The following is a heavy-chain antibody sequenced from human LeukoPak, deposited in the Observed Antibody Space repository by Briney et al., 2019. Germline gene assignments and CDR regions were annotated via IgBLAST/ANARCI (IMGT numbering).Heavy chain of an antibody. CDR2: IYYSGST. CDR3: AAGYYYDSSGPNWFDP. D-gene: IGHD3-22*01. V-gene: IGHV4-39*01. CDR1: GGSISSSSYY. Sequence: SETLSLTCTVSGGSISSSSYYWGWIRQPPGKGLEWIGSIYYSGSTYYNPSLKSRVTISVDRSKNQFSLKLSSVTAADTAVYYCAAGYYYDSSGPNWFDPWGQGTLVTVSS. J-gene: IGHJ5*02.